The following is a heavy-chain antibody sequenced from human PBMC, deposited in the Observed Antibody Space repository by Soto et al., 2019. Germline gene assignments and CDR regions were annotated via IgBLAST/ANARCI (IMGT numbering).Heavy chain of an antibody. V-gene: IGHV3-33*01. Sequence: QVQLVESGGGVVQPGRSLRLSCAASGFTFSSYGMHWVRQAPGKGLEWVALIWYDGSNEYYVDSVKGRFTISRDNSKKPLCLQMNSLRAEDTAMYYCAREEYRSGTGYLQHWGQGTLVTGSS. CDR3: AREEYRSGTGYLQH. J-gene: IGHJ1*01. CDR2: IWYDGSNE. D-gene: IGHD6-19*01. CDR1: GFTFSSYG.